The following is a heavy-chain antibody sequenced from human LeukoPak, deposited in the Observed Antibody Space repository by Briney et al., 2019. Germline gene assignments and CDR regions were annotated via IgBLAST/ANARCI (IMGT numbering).Heavy chain of an antibody. J-gene: IGHJ4*02. CDR1: GGSFSGHY. CDR2: INHSGST. D-gene: IGHD3-16*02. CDR3: ARSYDYLWGSHRYTPTFDS. Sequence: PSDTLSLTCAVYGGSFSGHYWNWTRQAPEKGLEWIGEINHSGSTNYNPSLKSRVTMSVDTSRNQFSLRLSSVTAADTAVYYCARSYDYLWGSHRYTPTFDSWGQGTLVTVSS. V-gene: IGHV4-34*01.